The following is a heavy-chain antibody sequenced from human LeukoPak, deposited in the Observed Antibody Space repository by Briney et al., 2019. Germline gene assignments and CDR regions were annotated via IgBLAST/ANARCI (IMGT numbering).Heavy chain of an antibody. V-gene: IGHV3-23*01. J-gene: IGHJ6*02. Sequence: GGSLRLSCAASGFTFSSYAMSWVRQAPGKGLEWVSAISGSGGSTYYADSVKGRFTISRDNSKNTLYLQMNSLRAEDTAVYYCARDRREQQLIDYYYGMDVWGQGTTVTVSS. CDR3: ARDRREQQLIDYYYGMDV. CDR2: ISGSGGST. CDR1: GFTFSSYA. D-gene: IGHD6-13*01.